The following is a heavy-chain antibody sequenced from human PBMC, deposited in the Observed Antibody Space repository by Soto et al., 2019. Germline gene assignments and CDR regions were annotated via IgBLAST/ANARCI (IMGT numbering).Heavy chain of an antibody. CDR3: ARLIPYYFDY. V-gene: IGHV4-31*03. D-gene: IGHD2-21*01. CDR2: IYYSGST. CDR1: GGSISSGGYY. Sequence: PSETLSLTCTVSGGSISSGGYYWSWIRQHPGKGLEWIRYIYYSGSTYYNPSLKSRVTISVDTSKNQFSLKLSSVTAADTAVYYCARLIPYYFDYWGQGTLVTVSS. J-gene: IGHJ4*02.